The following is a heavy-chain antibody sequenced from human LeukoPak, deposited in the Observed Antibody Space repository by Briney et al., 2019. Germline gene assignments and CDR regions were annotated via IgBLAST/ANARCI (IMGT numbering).Heavy chain of an antibody. CDR2: ISSSSSTI. V-gene: IGHV3-48*01. CDR3: ARDRGIAVADYFDY. Sequence: GGSLRLSCAASGFTFSSYSMNWVRQAPGKGLKWVSYISSSSSTIYYADSVKGRFTIPRDNAKNSLYLQMNSLRAEDTAVYYCARDRGIAVADYFDYWGQGTLVTVSS. D-gene: IGHD6-19*01. CDR1: GFTFSSYS. J-gene: IGHJ4*02.